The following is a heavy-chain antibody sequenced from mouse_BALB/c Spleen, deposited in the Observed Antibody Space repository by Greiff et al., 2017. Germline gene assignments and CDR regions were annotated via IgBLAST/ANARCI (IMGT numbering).Heavy chain of an antibody. CDR2: IWSGGST. D-gene: IGHD1-2*01. CDR3: ARALYGYNYAMDY. J-gene: IGHJ4*01. V-gene: IGHV2-2*02. Sequence: VKLVESGPGLVQPSQSLSITCTVSGFSLTSYGVHWVRQSPGKGLEWLGVIWSGGSTDYNAAFISRLSISKDNSKSQVFFKMNSLQANDTAIYYCARALYGYNYAMDYWGQGTSVTVSS. CDR1: GFSLTSYG.